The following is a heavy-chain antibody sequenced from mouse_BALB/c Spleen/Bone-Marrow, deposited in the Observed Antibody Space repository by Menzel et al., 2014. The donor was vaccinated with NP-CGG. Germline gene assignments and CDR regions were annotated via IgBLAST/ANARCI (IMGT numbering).Heavy chain of an antibody. CDR3: ARHAYYDQTEVSFVY. CDR1: GFTFNSYG. J-gene: IGHJ3*01. Sequence: EVKLVESGGGLVKPGGSLKLSCAASGFTFNSYGMSWVRQTPEKRLEWVATISGGGSYTFYPDSVKGRFTISRDNAKNNLYLQLSRLRSEDPALYYCARHAYYDQTEVSFVYWAQGTLVPVPA. CDR2: ISGGGSYT. V-gene: IGHV5-9-2*01. D-gene: IGHD2-4*01.